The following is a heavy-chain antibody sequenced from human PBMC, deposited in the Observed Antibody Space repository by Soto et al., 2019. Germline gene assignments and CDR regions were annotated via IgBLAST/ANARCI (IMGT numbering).Heavy chain of an antibody. D-gene: IGHD1-1*01. CDR1: GYTFTSHG. V-gene: IGHV1-18*01. CDR2: ISPFNGRR. Sequence: QVHLVQSGLEVRKPGASVRISCEASGYTFTSHGITWVRQAPGQGLEWVGWISPFNGRRDIGDSFQGRVSMTADAGSAYLEVRGLRFDDTAIYFCGRCIQPSVPSATDVWGQGTTVIVS. J-gene: IGHJ6*02. CDR3: GRCIQPSVPSATDV.